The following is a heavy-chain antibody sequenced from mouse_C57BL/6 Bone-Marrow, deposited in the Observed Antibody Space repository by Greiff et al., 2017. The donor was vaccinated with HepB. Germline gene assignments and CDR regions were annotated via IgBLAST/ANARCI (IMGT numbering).Heavy chain of an antibody. Sequence: VKLVESGPELVKPGASVKISCKASGYAFSSSWMNWVKQRPGKGLEWIGRIYPGDGDTNYNGKFKGKATLTADKSSSTAYMQLSSLTSEDSAVYVCARRATVVATSSDFDYWGQGTTLTVSS. V-gene: IGHV1-82*01. J-gene: IGHJ2*01. CDR3: ARRATVVATSSDFDY. CDR2: IYPGDGDT. D-gene: IGHD1-1*01. CDR1: GYAFSSSW.